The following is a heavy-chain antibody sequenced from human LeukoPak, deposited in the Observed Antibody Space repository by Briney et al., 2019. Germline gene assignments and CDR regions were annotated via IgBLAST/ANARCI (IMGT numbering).Heavy chain of an antibody. V-gene: IGHV3-30-3*01. Sequence: PGGSLRLSCAASGFTFSSYAMHWVRQAPGKGLEWVAVISYDGSNKYYADSVKGRFTISRDNSKNTLYLQMNSLRAEDTAVYYCARGHCSSTSCYMLDYRGQGTLVTVSS. D-gene: IGHD2-2*02. J-gene: IGHJ4*02. CDR3: ARGHCSSTSCYMLDY. CDR2: ISYDGSNK. CDR1: GFTFSSYA.